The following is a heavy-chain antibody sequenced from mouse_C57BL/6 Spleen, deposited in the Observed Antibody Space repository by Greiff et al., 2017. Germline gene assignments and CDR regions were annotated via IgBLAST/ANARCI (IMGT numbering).Heavy chain of an antibody. CDR1: GYTFTSYW. V-gene: IGHV1-52*01. Sequence: QVQLQQPVAELVRPGSSVKLSCKASGYTFTSYWMHWVKQRPIQGLEWIGNIDPSDSETHYTQKFKDKATLTVDTSSITAYMQLSSLTSEDSAVYYCARRRDGYGEDWFAYGGQGTLVTVSA. CDR3: ARRRDGYGEDWFAY. D-gene: IGHD2-2*01. J-gene: IGHJ3*01. CDR2: IDPSDSET.